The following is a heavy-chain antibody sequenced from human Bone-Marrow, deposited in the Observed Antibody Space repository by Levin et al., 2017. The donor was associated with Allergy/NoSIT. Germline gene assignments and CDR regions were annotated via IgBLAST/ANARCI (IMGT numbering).Heavy chain of an antibody. V-gene: IGHV3-21*01. J-gene: IGHJ4*02. D-gene: IGHD1-26*01. CDR1: GFSFSSSA. CDR3: ATGRVTY. Sequence: PGGSLRLSCAASGFSFSSSAMNWVRQAPGKGLEWISSITSSSSSMVYADSVQGRFTISRDNTKNSLFLQMNSLRAEDTAVYYCATGRVTYWGQGTLVTVSS. CDR2: ITSSSSSM.